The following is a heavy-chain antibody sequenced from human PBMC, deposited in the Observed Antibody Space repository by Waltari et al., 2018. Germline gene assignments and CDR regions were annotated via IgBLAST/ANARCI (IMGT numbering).Heavy chain of an antibody. D-gene: IGHD7-27*01. CDR2: MKEDGTQK. J-gene: IGHJ4*02. CDR1: GLRFSNNW. Sequence: EVQLVASGGGLVQPGVSLRRSCAASGLRFSNNWMSWVRQAPGKGLEWVANMKEDGTQKYYVDSVRGRFTISRDNTKNTLYLQMNSLRVEDTAVYYCARDWNWGFDYWGQGTLVTVSS. CDR3: ARDWNWGFDY. V-gene: IGHV3-7*01.